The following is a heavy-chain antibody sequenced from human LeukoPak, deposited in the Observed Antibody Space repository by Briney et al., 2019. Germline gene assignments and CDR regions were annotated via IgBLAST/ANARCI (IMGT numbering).Heavy chain of an antibody. CDR1: GYTFTAYQ. CDR2: INPNSGDR. J-gene: IGHJ5*01. V-gene: IGHV1-2*02. Sequence: ASVKVSCNTSGYTFTAYQIHWVRQAPGQGLEWMGWINPNSGDRNHGKAFQDRVTLTTDTSISTAYMELRRLKSDDTAVYFCARGPRGAPRGLDSWGQGTLVTVSS. CDR3: ARGPRGAPRGLDS. D-gene: IGHD2-21*01.